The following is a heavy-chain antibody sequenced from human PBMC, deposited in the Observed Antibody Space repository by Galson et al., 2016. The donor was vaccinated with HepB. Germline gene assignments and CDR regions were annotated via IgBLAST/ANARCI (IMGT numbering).Heavy chain of an antibody. J-gene: IGHJ6*02. V-gene: IGHV1-8*01. CDR3: AKIGGKAGADYSYGLDV. Sequence: SVKVSCKASGYDFSSFDINWVRQATGQGLEWMGWMNPKNGDTGYVQKFKGRVAMTRDTSTATAFMELTGLTSEDTAVYYCAKIGGKAGADYSYGLDVWGQGTTVTVSS. D-gene: IGHD3-16*01. CDR1: GYDFSSFD. CDR2: MNPKNGDT.